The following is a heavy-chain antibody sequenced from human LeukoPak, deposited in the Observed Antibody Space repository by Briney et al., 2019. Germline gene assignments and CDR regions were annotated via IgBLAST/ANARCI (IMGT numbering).Heavy chain of an antibody. D-gene: IGHD6-6*01. J-gene: IGHJ4*02. Sequence: GSLRLSCVVSGFTFSSYAMHWVRQAPGKGLEWLAVMSYDGNNKYYADSVKGRFTISRDNSKNTLYLQMNSLRAEDSAVYYCARDIESVRSSPGYYFDYWGQGTLVTVSS. CDR2: MSYDGNNK. V-gene: IGHV3-30-3*01. CDR1: GFTFSSYA. CDR3: ARDIESVRSSPGYYFDY.